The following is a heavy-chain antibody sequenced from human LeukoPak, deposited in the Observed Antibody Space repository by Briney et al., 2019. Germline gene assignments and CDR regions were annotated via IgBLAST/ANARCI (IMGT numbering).Heavy chain of an antibody. Sequence: PGGSLRLPCAASGFTFSSYAMSWVRQAPGKGLEWVSAISGSGGSTYYADSVKGRLTISRDNSKNTLYLQMNSLRAEDTAVYYCVYGDYRRYFDYWGQGTLVTVSS. CDR3: VYGDYRRYFDY. CDR2: ISGSGGST. D-gene: IGHD4-17*01. V-gene: IGHV3-23*01. J-gene: IGHJ4*02. CDR1: GFTFSSYA.